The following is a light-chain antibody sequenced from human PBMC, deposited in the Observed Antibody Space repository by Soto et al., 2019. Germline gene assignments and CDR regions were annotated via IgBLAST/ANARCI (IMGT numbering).Light chain of an antibody. V-gene: IGKV2-28*01. CDR1: QSLLHSNGNKY. J-gene: IGKJ4*01. CDR2: LAF. Sequence: DIVMTQSPVSLPVTAGEPATISCRSSQSLLHSNGNKYLDWYLQKPGQSPQLLISLAFNRASGVPDRFSGRGSGTDFTLKSSRVEAEDVGLYYCMQALQTPFTFGGGTRVEIK. CDR3: MQALQTPFT.